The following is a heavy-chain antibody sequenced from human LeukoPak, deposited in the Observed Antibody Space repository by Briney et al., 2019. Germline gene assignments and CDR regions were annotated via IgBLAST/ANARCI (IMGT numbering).Heavy chain of an antibody. Sequence: GRSLRLSCAASGFTFDDYAMHWVRQAPGKGLEWVSGISWNSGSIGYADSVKGRFTISRDNSKNTLYLQMNSLRAEDTAVYYCATLHDYGDTSGYWGQGTLVTVSS. J-gene: IGHJ4*02. D-gene: IGHD4-17*01. V-gene: IGHV3-9*01. CDR1: GFTFDDYA. CDR3: ATLHDYGDTSGY. CDR2: ISWNSGSI.